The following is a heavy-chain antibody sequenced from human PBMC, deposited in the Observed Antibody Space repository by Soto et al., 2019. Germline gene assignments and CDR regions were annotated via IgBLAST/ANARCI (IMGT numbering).Heavy chain of an antibody. CDR1: GYSFTGYY. D-gene: IGHD3-10*01. Sequence: EASVKVSCKASGYSFTGYYVHWVRQAPGQGLEWMGWINSYSGGTNYAQKFQGRVTVTMDTSISTAYMDLTRLTSDDTAVYYCARGRTTGVDYWGQGTLVTVSS. CDR3: ARGRTTGVDY. J-gene: IGHJ4*02. CDR2: INSYSGGT. V-gene: IGHV1-2*02.